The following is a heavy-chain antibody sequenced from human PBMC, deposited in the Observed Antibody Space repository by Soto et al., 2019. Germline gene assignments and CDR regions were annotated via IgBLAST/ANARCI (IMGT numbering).Heavy chain of an antibody. V-gene: IGHV1-8*01. CDR3: AIMATFGSLSCTVP. Sequence: ASVKVSCKASGSTFTNNDVSWVRQATGQGLEWMGWMNPGSGDTGYAQKFQGRVTMTRDISIATAYMELSSLRSDDTAIYYCAIMATFGSLSCTVPSGQGTLVTVSS. CDR2: MNPGSGDT. CDR1: GSTFTNND. D-gene: IGHD3-10*01. J-gene: IGHJ5*02.